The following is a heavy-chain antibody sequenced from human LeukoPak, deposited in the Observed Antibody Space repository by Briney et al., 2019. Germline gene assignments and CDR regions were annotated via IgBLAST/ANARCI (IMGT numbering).Heavy chain of an antibody. Sequence: SQTLSLTCTVSGGSFSSGGYYWSWIRQHPGKGLEWIGYIYYSGSTNYNPSLKSRVTISVDTSKNQFSLKLSSVTAADTAVYYCARHGPLYSSGWYDDAFDIWGQGTMVTVSS. D-gene: IGHD6-19*01. J-gene: IGHJ3*02. V-gene: IGHV4-61*08. CDR2: IYYSGST. CDR1: GGSFSSGGYY. CDR3: ARHGPLYSSGWYDDAFDI.